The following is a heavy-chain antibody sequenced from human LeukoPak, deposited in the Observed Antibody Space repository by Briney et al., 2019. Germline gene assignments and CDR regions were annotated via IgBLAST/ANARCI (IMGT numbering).Heavy chain of an antibody. CDR2: INHSGST. V-gene: IGHV4-34*01. Sequence: SETLSLTCAVYGGSFSGYYWTWIRQPPGKGLEWIGEINHSGSTNYNPSLKSRVTISVDTSKNQFSLKVNSATAADTAVYYCARGAPGYWGQGTLVTVSS. CDR1: GGSFSGYY. J-gene: IGHJ4*02. CDR3: ARGAPGY.